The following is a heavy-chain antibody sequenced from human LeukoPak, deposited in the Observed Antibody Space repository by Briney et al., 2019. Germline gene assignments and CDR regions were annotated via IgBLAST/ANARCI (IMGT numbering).Heavy chain of an antibody. CDR1: GGSFSGYY. D-gene: IGHD2-21*02. CDR3: AGKVVTAIPVAFDI. V-gene: IGHV4-34*01. J-gene: IGHJ3*02. CDR2: INHSGST. Sequence: SETLSLTCAVYGGSFSGYYWSWIRQPPGKGLEWIGEINHSGSTNYNPSPKSRVTTSVDTSKNQFSLKLSSVTAADTAVYYCAGKVVTAIPVAFDIWGQGTMVTVSS.